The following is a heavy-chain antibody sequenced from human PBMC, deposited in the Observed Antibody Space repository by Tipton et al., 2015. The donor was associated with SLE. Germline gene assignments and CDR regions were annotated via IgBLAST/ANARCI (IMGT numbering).Heavy chain of an antibody. J-gene: IGHJ4*02. CDR3: AKDLHSSPYYFDY. D-gene: IGHD6-6*01. V-gene: IGHV4-30-4*01. CDR1: GASITSDDYY. Sequence: TLSLTCSVSGASITSDDYYWSWIRQSPGKGLEWIAYIYYNGNTYYNPSLKSRVTISVDTSKNQFSLKLSSVTAADTAVYYCAKDLHSSPYYFDYWGQGTLVTVSS. CDR2: IYYNGNT.